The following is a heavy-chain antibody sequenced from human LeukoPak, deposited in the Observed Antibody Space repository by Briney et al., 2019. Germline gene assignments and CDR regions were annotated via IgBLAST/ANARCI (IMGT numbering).Heavy chain of an antibody. J-gene: IGHJ4*02. V-gene: IGHV1-18*01. CDR1: GYTFTSYG. CDR3: AGDRGSGWQDFDY. Sequence: ASVKVSCKASGYTFTSYGISWVRQAPGQGLEWMGWISAYNGNTNYAQKLQGRVTMTTDTSTSTAYVELRSLRSDDTAVYYCAGDRGSGWQDFDYWGQGTLVTVSS. CDR2: ISAYNGNT. D-gene: IGHD6-19*01.